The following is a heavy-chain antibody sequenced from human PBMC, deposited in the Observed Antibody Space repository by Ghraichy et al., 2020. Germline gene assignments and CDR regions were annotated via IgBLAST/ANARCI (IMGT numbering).Heavy chain of an antibody. J-gene: IGHJ4*02. Sequence: GGSLRLSCAASGFTVSSNYMSWVRQAPGKGLEWVSVIYSGGSTYYADSGKGRFTIPRDNSKNTLYLQMNSLRAEDTAVYYCARHYGSGSYGFDYWGQGTLVTVSS. CDR2: IYSGGST. D-gene: IGHD3-10*01. CDR3: ARHYGSGSYGFDY. V-gene: IGHV3-53*01. CDR1: GFTVSSNY.